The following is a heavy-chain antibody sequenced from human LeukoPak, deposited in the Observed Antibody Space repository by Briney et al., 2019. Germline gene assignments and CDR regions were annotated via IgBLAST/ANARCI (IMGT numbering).Heavy chain of an antibody. CDR2: IYYSGST. Sequence: PSETLSLTCTVSGGAHTVDYWRSSRQPPGKGLEWIGYIYYSGSTNYNPSLKSRVTISVDTSKNQFSLKLSSVTAADTAVYYWSRLCRDFPHTPYYMDVWGKGTTVTVSS. J-gene: IGHJ6*03. D-gene: IGHD5/OR15-5a*01. CDR1: GGAHTVDY. CDR3: SRLCRDFPHTPYYMDV. V-gene: IGHV4-59*01.